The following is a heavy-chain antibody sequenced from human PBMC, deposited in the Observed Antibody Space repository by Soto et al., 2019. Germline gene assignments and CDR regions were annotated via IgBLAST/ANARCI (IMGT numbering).Heavy chain of an antibody. CDR1: GFTFSNYG. V-gene: IGHV3-23*01. Sequence: EVQLLESGGGLIQPGGSLRLSCEASGFTFSNYGMTWVRLAPGKGLEWVSTIRGSGGRTFYADPVKGRFTISRDTSKNTLYLQMKSLRAEDTAVYYCAKAMIASTLADFFDYWGQGTLVTVSS. CDR2: IRGSGGRT. D-gene: IGHD2-21*01. J-gene: IGHJ4*02. CDR3: AKAMIASTLADFFDY.